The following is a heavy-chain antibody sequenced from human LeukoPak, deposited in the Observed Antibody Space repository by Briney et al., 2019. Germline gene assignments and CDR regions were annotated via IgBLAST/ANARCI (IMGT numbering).Heavy chain of an antibody. CDR2: IDPSRDVT. V-gene: IGHV1-2*02. Sequence: ASVKVSCKASGYIFTDYYLHWVRQAPGQGLEWMGWIDPSRDVTRYAQNFRGRVTMTRDTSTSTVYMELSSLRSEDTAVYYCARAFTMKGNWFDPWGQGTLVTVSS. J-gene: IGHJ5*02. CDR3: ARAFTMKGNWFDP. D-gene: IGHD3-22*01. CDR1: GYIFTDYY.